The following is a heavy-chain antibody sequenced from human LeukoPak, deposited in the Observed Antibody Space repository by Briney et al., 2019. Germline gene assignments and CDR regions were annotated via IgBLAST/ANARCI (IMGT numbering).Heavy chain of an antibody. CDR3: AKDSYSSSWERYYYYYYYMDV. CDR2: ISGSGGST. D-gene: IGHD6-13*01. Sequence: SGGSLRLSCAASGFTFSSYAMSWVRQAPGKGLEWVSAISGSGGSTYYADSVKGRFTIYRDNSKNTLYLQMNSLRAEDTAVYYCAKDSYSSSWERYYYYYYYMDVWGTETTVTVSS. CDR1: GFTFSSYA. J-gene: IGHJ6*03. V-gene: IGHV3-23*01.